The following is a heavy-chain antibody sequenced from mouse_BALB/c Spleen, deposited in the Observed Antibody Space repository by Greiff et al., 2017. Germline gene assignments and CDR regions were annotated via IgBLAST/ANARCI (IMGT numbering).Heavy chain of an antibody. V-gene: IGHV5-12-1*01. CDR1: GFAFSSYD. D-gene: IGHD1-1*01. CDR2: ISSGGGST. J-gene: IGHJ3*01. Sequence: EVQRVESGGGLVKPGGSLKLSCAASGFAFSSYDMSWVRQTPEKRLEWVAYISSGGGSTYYPDTVKGRFTISRDNAKNTLYLQMSSLKSEDTAMYYCARHRGSRFAYWGQGTLVTVSA. CDR3: ARHRGSRFAY.